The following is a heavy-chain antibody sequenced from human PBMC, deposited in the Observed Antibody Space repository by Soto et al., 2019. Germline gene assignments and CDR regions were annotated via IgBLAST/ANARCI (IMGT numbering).Heavy chain of an antibody. CDR1: GFSLSSTRMA. Sequence: QITLKESGPTLVKPTQTLTLTCTFSGFSLSSTRMAVGWIRPPPGKALEWLALIYWDDDKRYSPFLKRRLTITTDTAKNPVVLTMSNMDPVDTARYYCAHIVVAGLGYYFDYWGQGTLVTVSS. D-gene: IGHD6-19*01. V-gene: IGHV2-5*02. CDR2: IYWDDDK. J-gene: IGHJ4*02. CDR3: AHIVVAGLGYYFDY.